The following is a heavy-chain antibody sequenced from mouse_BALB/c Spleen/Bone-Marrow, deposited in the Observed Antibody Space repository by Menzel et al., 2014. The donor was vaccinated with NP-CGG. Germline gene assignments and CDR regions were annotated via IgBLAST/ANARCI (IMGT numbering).Heavy chain of an antibody. CDR1: GFNIKDTY. Sequence: EVKLMESGAELVKPGASVKLSCTASGFNIKDTYMHWVKQRPEQGLEWIGRIDPANGNTKYDPKFQGKATITADTPSNTAYLQLSSLTSEDTAVYYCARRGDGYYAWFAYWGQGTLVTVSA. V-gene: IGHV14-3*02. J-gene: IGHJ3*01. CDR3: ARRGDGYYAWFAY. CDR2: IDPANGNT. D-gene: IGHD2-3*01.